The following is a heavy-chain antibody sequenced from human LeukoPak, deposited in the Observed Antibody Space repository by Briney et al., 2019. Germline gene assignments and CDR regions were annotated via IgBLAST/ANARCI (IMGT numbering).Heavy chain of an antibody. CDR3: ARTYSGRSYYFDC. V-gene: IGHV4-59*07. D-gene: IGHD1-26*01. CDR1: VGSISSFH. CDR2: IYDSGST. J-gene: IGHJ4*02. Sequence: SDTLSLTCTVSVGSISSFHWSWIRQPPGKGLEHIGNIYDSGSTYYNPSLKSRVTISVDTSKNQFSLKLSSVTAADTAVYYCARTYSGRSYYFDCWGQGTLVTVSS.